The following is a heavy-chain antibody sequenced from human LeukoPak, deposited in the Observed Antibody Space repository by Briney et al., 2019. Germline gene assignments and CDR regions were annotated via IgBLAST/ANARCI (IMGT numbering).Heavy chain of an antibody. J-gene: IGHJ4*02. V-gene: IGHV3-11*01. CDR2: ISPGGDDI. CDR1: GFTFNDHH. Sequence: GGSLRLSCAASGFTFNDHHMNWIRQAPGKGLEWIAYISPGGDDIYFADSVRGRLTLSRDNAKNSLYLQMSSLTAEDTAVYYCASGRDIEVAGPGGYFDHWGQGNLVTVSS. CDR3: ASGRDIEVAGPGGYFDH. D-gene: IGHD6-19*01.